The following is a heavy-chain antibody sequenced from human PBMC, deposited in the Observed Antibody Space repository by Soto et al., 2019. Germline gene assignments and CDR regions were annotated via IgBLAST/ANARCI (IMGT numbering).Heavy chain of an antibody. Sequence: QVQLQESGPGLVKPSETLSLTCTVSGGSVSSGSFYWSWIRQPPGKGLEWIGYIYYSGSTYSNTSLKSRVTISVDPSKNQFSLKLTSVTAADTAVYYCARDSNWNDDVDAFDIWGQGTLVTVSS. J-gene: IGHJ3*02. D-gene: IGHD1-1*01. CDR3: ARDSNWNDDVDAFDI. CDR2: IYYSGST. CDR1: GGSVSSGSFY. V-gene: IGHV4-61*01.